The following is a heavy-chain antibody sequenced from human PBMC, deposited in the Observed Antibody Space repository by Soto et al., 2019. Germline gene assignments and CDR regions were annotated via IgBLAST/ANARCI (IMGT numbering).Heavy chain of an antibody. J-gene: IGHJ4*02. CDR3: AKDPIDYDFWSGYYDY. CDR2: ISYDGSNK. V-gene: IGHV3-30*18. Sequence: PGGSLRLSCAASGLTFSSYGMHWVRQAPGKGLEWVAVISYDGSNKYYADSVKGRFTISRDNSKNTLYLQMNSLRAEDTAVYYCAKDPIDYDFWSGYYDYWGQGTLVTVSS. CDR1: GLTFSSYG. D-gene: IGHD3-3*01.